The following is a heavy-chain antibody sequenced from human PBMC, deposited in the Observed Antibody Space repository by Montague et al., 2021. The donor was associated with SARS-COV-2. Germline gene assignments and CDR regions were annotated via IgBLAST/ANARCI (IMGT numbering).Heavy chain of an antibody. Sequence: SETLSLICAVYGGSFSGSYWSWIRQPPGKGLEWIGEINHSGSTNYNPSLKTRVTISVDTSKNQFSLKLSSVTAADTAVYYCASVTLGYCSSTSCYSDWFDPWGQGTLVTVSS. J-gene: IGHJ5*02. CDR2: INHSGST. V-gene: IGHV4-34*01. CDR1: GGSFSGSY. CDR3: ASVTLGYCSSTSCYSDWFDP. D-gene: IGHD2-2*02.